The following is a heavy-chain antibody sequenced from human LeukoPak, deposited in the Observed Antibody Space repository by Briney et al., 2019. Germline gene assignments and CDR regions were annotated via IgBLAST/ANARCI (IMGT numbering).Heavy chain of an antibody. J-gene: IGHJ4*02. Sequence: PGGSLRLSCAASGFTFSSYSMNWVRQAPGKGLEWVSYISSSSTIYYADSVKGRFTISRDNAKNSLYLQMNSLRAEDTAVYYCAIIVVVAYWGQGTLVTVSP. D-gene: IGHD2-2*01. CDR2: ISSSSTI. V-gene: IGHV3-48*01. CDR1: GFTFSSYS. CDR3: AIIVVVAY.